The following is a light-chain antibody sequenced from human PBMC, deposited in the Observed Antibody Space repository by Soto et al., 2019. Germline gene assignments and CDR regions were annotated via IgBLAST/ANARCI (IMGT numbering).Light chain of an antibody. CDR2: DAS. Sequence: DSQMTQSPSTLSASVGDRVTINCRASQSISSWLAWYQQKPGKAPKLLIYDASNLETGVPSRFSGSGSGTDFTFTISSLQPEDIATYYCIQDFISPLTVGQGTKVDIK. J-gene: IGKJ1*01. CDR1: QSISSW. V-gene: IGKV1-5*01. CDR3: IQDFISPLT.